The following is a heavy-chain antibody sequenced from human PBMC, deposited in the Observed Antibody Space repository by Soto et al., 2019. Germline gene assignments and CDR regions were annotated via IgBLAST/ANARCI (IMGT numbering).Heavy chain of an antibody. CDR2: VYHTGTT. CDR1: GGPVIGDDLY. J-gene: IGHJ6*02. D-gene: IGHD4-4*01. V-gene: IGHV4-31*02. Sequence: TLSLTYVVSGGPVIGDDLYWSWITHLPGKGLEWIANVYHTGTTYYNPSLKSRVSMSVDTSQNQFSLILASVTAEDTAVYYCARALVTDYNSRDYHYYFAMDVWAQGTSVTVS. CDR3: ARALVTDYNSRDYHYYFAMDV.